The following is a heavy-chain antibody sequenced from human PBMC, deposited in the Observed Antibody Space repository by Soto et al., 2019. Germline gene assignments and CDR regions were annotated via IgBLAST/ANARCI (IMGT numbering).Heavy chain of an antibody. CDR2: IHYSGNY. V-gene: IGHV4-30-4*02. J-gene: IGHJ4*02. CDR1: GDSISKANSY. D-gene: IGHD5-18*01. CDR3: ARGYGRNFEY. Sequence: PSENLSLTCTVSGDSISKANSYWLWIRQPPGKGLEFIGYIHYSGNYFYNPSLRSRLTISVDTSKNQFSLDLTSVTAEDTTVYYCARGYGRNFEYWGQGTLVTVS.